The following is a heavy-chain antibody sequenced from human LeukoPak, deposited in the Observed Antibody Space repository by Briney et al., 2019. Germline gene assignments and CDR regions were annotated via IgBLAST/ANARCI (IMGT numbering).Heavy chain of an antibody. Sequence: GGSLRLSCAASGFTFSSYAMHWVRQAPGKGLEWVSSISSSSSYIYYADSVKGRFTISRDNAKNSLYLQMNSLRAEDTAVYYCARATDYYYDSSGNLDYWGQGTLVTVSS. CDR3: ARATDYYYDSSGNLDY. D-gene: IGHD3-22*01. V-gene: IGHV3-21*01. CDR1: GFTFSSYA. J-gene: IGHJ4*02. CDR2: ISSSSSYI.